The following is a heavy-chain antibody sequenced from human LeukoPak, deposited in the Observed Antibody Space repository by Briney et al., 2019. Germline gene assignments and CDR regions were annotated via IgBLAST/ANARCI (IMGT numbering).Heavy chain of an antibody. V-gene: IGHV3-53*01. Sequence: GGSLRLSCAASGFTVSSNYMSWVRQAPGKGLEWVSVIYSGGSTYYADSVKGRFTISIDNSKNTLYLQMNSLRAEDTAVYYCAREVSGWYYFDYWGQGTLVTVSS. D-gene: IGHD6-19*01. CDR2: IYSGGST. CDR1: GFTVSSNY. J-gene: IGHJ4*02. CDR3: AREVSGWYYFDY.